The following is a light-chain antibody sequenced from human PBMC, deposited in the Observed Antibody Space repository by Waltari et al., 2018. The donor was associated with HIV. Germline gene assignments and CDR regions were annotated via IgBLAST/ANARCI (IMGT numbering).Light chain of an antibody. J-gene: IGKJ4*01. CDR3: QHRSNWPLT. CDR1: QSVNRY. CDR2: DAS. Sequence: EIVLTQSPATLSLSPGDRATLSCRASQSVNRYLAWYQQKPGQAPRLLIYDASNRATGIPARFSGSGSGIDFTLTISSLEPEDFALYYCQHRSNWPLTFGGGTKVEIK. V-gene: IGKV3-11*01.